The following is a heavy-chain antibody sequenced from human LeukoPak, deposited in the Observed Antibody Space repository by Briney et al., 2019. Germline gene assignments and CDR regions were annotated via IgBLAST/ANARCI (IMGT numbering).Heavy chain of an antibody. CDR2: ISSSSTYI. Sequence: GGSLRLSCAASGVTFNSETMNWVGQGRGKGREWGGFISSSSTYIYYADSVKSGVTIHRDNAKNSLYLQTPRLRAEDTAVYYCSRDGTVGGYDFDSWGQGTPVTVSP. V-gene: IGHV3-21*01. CDR1: GVTFNSET. D-gene: IGHD5-12*01. CDR3: SRDGTVGGYDFDS. J-gene: IGHJ5*01.